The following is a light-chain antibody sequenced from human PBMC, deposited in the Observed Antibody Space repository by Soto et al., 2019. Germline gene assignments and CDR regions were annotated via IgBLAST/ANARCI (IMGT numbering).Light chain of an antibody. J-gene: IGKJ5*01. Sequence: DIQMTQSPSLLSASVGDRVTITCRASQDIRNHLAWFQQRPGKVPKSLIYDTSSLQSGVPSKFSGSGSGTDFTLTISSLQPEDFATYYCQQYHLYPITFGPGTRREI. CDR1: QDIRNH. CDR3: QQYHLYPIT. CDR2: DTS. V-gene: IGKV1-16*02.